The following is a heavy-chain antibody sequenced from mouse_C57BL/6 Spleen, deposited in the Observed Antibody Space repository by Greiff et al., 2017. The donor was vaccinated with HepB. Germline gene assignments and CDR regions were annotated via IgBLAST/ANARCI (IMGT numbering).Heavy chain of an antibody. J-gene: IGHJ1*03. Sequence: VQGVESGPGLVAPSQSLSITCTVSGFSLTSYGVDWVRQPPGKGLEWLGVIWGGGSTNYNSALMSRLSISKDNSKSQVFLKMNSLQTDDTAMYYCAKHRSDDGYPHWYFDVWGTGTTVTVSS. V-gene: IGHV2-9*01. CDR3: AKHRSDDGYPHWYFDV. CDR2: IWGGGST. CDR1: GFSLTSYG. D-gene: IGHD2-3*01.